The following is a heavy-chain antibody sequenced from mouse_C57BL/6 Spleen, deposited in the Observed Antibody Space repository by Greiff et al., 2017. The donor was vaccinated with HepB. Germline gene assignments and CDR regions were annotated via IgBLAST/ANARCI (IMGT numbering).Heavy chain of an antibody. CDR3: ASNWDGGAY. CDR1: GYSFTGYF. CDR2: INPYNGDT. D-gene: IGHD4-1*02. V-gene: IGHV1-20*01. J-gene: IGHJ3*01. Sequence: VQLKESGPELVKPGDSVKISCKASGYSFTGYFMNWVMQSHGKSLEWIGRINPYNGDTFYNQKFKGKATLTVDKSSSTAHMELRSLTSEDSAVYYCASNWDGGAYWGQGTLVTVSA.